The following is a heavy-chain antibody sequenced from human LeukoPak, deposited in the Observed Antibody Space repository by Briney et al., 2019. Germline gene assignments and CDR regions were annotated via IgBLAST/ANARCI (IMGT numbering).Heavy chain of an antibody. CDR1: GYSISSGYY. V-gene: IGHV4-38-2*02. CDR2: IYHSGST. J-gene: IGHJ5*02. CDR3: ARDPYEFRQHLVLWFDP. D-gene: IGHD6-13*01. Sequence: SETLSLTCTVSGYSISSGYYWGWIRQPPGKGLEWIGSIYHSGSTYYNPSLKSRVTISVDTSKNQFSLKLSSVTAADTAVYYCARDPYEFRQHLVLWFDPWGQGTLVTVSS.